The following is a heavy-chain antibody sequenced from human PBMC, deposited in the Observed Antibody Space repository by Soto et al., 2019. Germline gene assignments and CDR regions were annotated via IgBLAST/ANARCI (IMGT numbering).Heavy chain of an antibody. CDR3: ARSYGAGSREYYYHGMDV. D-gene: IGHD3-10*01. V-gene: IGHV1-3*01. J-gene: IGHJ6*02. CDR1: GYTFTSYS. CDR2: INAGNGDT. Sequence: QVQLVQSGAEVKKPGASVKVSCKASGYTFTSYSMHWVRQAPGQRLEWMGWINAGNGDTNYSQKIQGTVTITRDTSASTAYRELSSLRSEDTAVYYCARSYGAGSREYYYHGMDVWGQGTTVTVSS.